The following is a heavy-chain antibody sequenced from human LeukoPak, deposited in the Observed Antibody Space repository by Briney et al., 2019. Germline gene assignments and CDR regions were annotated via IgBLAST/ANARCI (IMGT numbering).Heavy chain of an antibody. CDR1: GFTFSSYW. J-gene: IGHJ6*03. Sequence: GGSLRLSCAASGFTFSSYWMSWVRQAPGKGLEWVANINQDGSEKYYVDPVKGRFTISRDNAKNSLYLQMNSLRAEDTAVYYCARDGSSGWYGDIYMDVWGKGTTVTISS. CDR3: ARDGSSGWYGDIYMDV. CDR2: INQDGSEK. V-gene: IGHV3-7*01. D-gene: IGHD6-19*01.